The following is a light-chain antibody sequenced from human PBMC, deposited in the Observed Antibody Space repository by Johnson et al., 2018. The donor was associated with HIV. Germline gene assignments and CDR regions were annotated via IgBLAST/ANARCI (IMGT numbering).Light chain of an antibody. V-gene: IGLV1-51*01. CDR1: NSNIGNNY. Sequence: QSVLTQPPSVSAAPGQKVTISCSGSNSNIGNNYVSWYQQLPGTAPKLLIYDNNKRPSGIPDRFSGSKSGTSATLGITGLQPGDAAEYYCGTWDSNMSTSVCGTGSKVSVL. J-gene: IGLJ1*01. CDR2: DNN. CDR3: GTWDSNMSTSV.